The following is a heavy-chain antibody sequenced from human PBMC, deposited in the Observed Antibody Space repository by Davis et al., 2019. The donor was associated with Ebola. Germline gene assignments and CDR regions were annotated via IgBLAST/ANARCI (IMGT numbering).Heavy chain of an antibody. V-gene: IGHV3-33*08. D-gene: IGHD5-24*01. CDR1: GFTFSSYG. Sequence: GESLKISCSASGFTFSSYGMHWVRQAPGKGLEWVAVIWYDGSNKYYADSVKGRFTISRDNSKNTLYLQMNSLRAEDTAVYYWARDYGGRWLQSPDYLGQGTLVTVSS. CDR2: IWYDGSNK. CDR3: ARDYGGRWLQSPDY. J-gene: IGHJ4*02.